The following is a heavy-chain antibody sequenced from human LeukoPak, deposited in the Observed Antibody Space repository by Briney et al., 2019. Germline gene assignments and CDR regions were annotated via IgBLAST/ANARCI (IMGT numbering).Heavy chain of an antibody. Sequence: GGSLRLSCAASGFTFSSYSMNWVRQAPGKGLEWVSSISSSSSYIYYADSVKGRFTISRDNAKNSLYLQMNSLRAEDTAVYYCARDSSEDGFYFDYWGQGTLVTVSS. D-gene: IGHD4-17*01. J-gene: IGHJ4*02. V-gene: IGHV3-21*01. CDR3: ARDSSEDGFYFDY. CDR1: GFTFSSYS. CDR2: ISSSSSYI.